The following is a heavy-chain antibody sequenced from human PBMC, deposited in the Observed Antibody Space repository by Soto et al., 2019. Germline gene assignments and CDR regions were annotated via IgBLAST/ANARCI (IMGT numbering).Heavy chain of an antibody. V-gene: IGHV3-30-3*01. Sequence: QVQLVESGGGVVQPGRSLRLSCAASGFTFSSYAMHWVRQAPGKGLEWVAVISYDGSNKYYADSVKGRFTISRDNTKNTMYLKMNSLRAEDRAVYYCARESAMYSYWRLDGMGVWGQGTTVTVSS. CDR3: ARESAMYSYWRLDGMGV. J-gene: IGHJ6*02. CDR1: GFTFSSYA. D-gene: IGHD5-18*01. CDR2: ISYDGSNK.